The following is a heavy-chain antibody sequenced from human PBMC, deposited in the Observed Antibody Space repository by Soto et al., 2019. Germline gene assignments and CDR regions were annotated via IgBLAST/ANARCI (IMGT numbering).Heavy chain of an antibody. J-gene: IGHJ5*02. CDR2: ISAYNGNT. CDR1: GYTFTSYG. D-gene: IGHD1-7*01. CDR3: ARGSPNWNYGWFDP. V-gene: IGHV1-18*01. Sequence: SVKVSFKASGYTFTSYGLSWVRQAPGQGLEWMGWISAYNGNTNYAQKLQGRVTMTTDTSTSTAYMELRSLRSDDTAVYYCARGSPNWNYGWFDPWGQGTLVTVSS.